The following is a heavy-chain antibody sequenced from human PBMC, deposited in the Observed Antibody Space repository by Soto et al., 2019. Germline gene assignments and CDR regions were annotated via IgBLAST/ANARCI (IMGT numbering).Heavy chain of an antibody. D-gene: IGHD2-2*01. J-gene: IGHJ6*02. CDR1: GGTFSSSA. Sequence: SVKVSCKASGGTFSSSAFSWVRQAPGQGLEWMGGIIPLFRTPDYGQRFQGRVTITADESAGTVYMELRGLRSEDTAVYFCARDKGLQQVGGNYYYITDIWGQGTAVTVSS. CDR2: IIPLFRTP. V-gene: IGHV1-69*13. CDR3: ARDKGLQQVGGNYYYITDI.